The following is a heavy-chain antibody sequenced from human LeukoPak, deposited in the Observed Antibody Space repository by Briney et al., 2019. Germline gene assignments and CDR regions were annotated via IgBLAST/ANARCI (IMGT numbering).Heavy chain of an antibody. CDR3: ARDRGSIAARPLYYFDY. J-gene: IGHJ4*02. V-gene: IGHV3-30*04. CDR2: ISYDGSNK. D-gene: IGHD6-6*01. Sequence: GRSLRLSCAASGFTFSIYAMHWVRQAPGKGLEWVAVISYDGSNKYYADSVKGRFTISRDNSKNTLYLQMNSLRAEDTAVYYCARDRGSIAARPLYYFDYWGQGTLVTVSS. CDR1: GFTFSIYA.